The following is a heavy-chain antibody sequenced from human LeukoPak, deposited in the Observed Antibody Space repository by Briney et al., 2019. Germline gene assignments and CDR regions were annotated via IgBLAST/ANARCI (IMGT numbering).Heavy chain of an antibody. D-gene: IGHD6-13*01. CDR2: IKQDGSEK. Sequence: GGSLRLSCAASGFTFSSYWMSWVRQAPGKGLEWVANIKQDGSEKYYVDSVKGRFTISRDNAKNSLYLQMNSLRAEDTAVYYCSRIPYSSIWHLDYWGQGTLVTVSS. J-gene: IGHJ4*02. CDR3: SRIPYSSIWHLDY. CDR1: GFTFSSYW. V-gene: IGHV3-7*03.